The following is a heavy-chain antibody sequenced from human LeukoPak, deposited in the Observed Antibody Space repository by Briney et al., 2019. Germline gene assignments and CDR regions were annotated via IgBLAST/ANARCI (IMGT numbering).Heavy chain of an antibody. CDR3: AGSPKYSSSWYEYFQH. Sequence: GGSLRLSCAASGFTFSSYAMHWFRQAPGKGLGWVAAISHDGSNKYHADSVKGRFTISRDNSKNTVYLQMNSLRAEDTAVYFCAGSPKYSSSWYEYFQHWGQGTLVTVSS. V-gene: IGHV3-30*01. D-gene: IGHD6-13*01. CDR2: ISHDGSNK. J-gene: IGHJ1*01. CDR1: GFTFSSYA.